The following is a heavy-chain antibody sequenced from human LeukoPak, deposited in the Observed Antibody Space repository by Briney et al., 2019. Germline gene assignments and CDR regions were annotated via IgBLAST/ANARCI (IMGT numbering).Heavy chain of an antibody. CDR2: IYTSGST. J-gene: IGHJ5*02. V-gene: IGHV4-4*07. CDR3: ARDLAVAGRSNWFDP. Sequence: SETLSLTCTVSGGSISSYYWSWIRQPAGKGLEWIGRIYTSGSTNYNPSLKSRVTMSVDTSKNQFSLKLSSVTAADTAVYYCARDLAVAGRSNWFDPWGQGTLVTVSS. D-gene: IGHD6-19*01. CDR1: GGSISSYY.